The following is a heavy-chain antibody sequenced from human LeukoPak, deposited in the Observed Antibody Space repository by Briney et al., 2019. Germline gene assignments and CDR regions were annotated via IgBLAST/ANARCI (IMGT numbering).Heavy chain of an antibody. J-gene: IGHJ4*02. CDR1: GFTFSSYG. Sequence: GGSLRLSCAASGFTFSSYGMHWVRQAPGKGLEWVAFIRYDGSNKYYADSVKGRFTISRDNSKNTLYLQMNSLRAEDTAVYYCAKIFREYYYGSGSPIFDYWGQGTLVTVSS. D-gene: IGHD3-10*01. CDR2: IRYDGSNK. V-gene: IGHV3-30*02. CDR3: AKIFREYYYGSGSPIFDY.